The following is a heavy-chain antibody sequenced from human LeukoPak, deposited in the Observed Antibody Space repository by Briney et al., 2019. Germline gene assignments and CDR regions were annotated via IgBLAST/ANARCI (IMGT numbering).Heavy chain of an antibody. J-gene: IGHJ4*02. CDR2: INPNSGGT. CDR1: GYIFTGYY. D-gene: IGHD3-22*01. Sequence: ASVKVSCKASGYIFTGYYMHWVRQAPGQGLEWMGRINPNSGGTNYAQKFQGRVTMTRDTSISTAYMELSRLRSDDTAVYYCARGTYYYDSSGYYFYFDYWGQGTLVTVSS. CDR3: ARGTYYYDSSGYYFYFDY. V-gene: IGHV1-2*06.